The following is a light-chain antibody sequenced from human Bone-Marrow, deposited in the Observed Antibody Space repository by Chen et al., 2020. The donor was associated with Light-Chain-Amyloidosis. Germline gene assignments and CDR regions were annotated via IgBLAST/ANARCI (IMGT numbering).Light chain of an antibody. CDR2: DDS. V-gene: IGLV3-21*02. CDR3: QVWDRSSDRPV. Sequence: SYVLTQPSSVSVAPGQTATLACGVNNIGSTSVHWYQQTPGQAPLLVGYDDSDRPSGIPERLSGSNSGNTATLTISRVEAGDEADYYCQVWDRSSDRPVFGGGTKLTVL. CDR1: NIGSTS. J-gene: IGLJ3*02.